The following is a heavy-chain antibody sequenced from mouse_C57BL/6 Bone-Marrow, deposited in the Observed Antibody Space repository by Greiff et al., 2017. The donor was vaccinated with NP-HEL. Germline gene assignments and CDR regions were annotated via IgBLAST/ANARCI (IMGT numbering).Heavy chain of an antibody. CDR3: TRRWLLDWFAY. D-gene: IGHD2-3*01. J-gene: IGHJ3*01. V-gene: IGHV1-15*01. CDR2: IDPETGGT. Sequence: QLQQSGAELVRPGASVTLSCKASGYTFTDYEMHWVKQTPVHGLEWIGAIDPETGGTAYNQKFKGKAILTADKSSSTAYMELRSLTSEDSAVYYCTRRWLLDWFAYWGQGTLVTVSA. CDR1: GYTFTDYE.